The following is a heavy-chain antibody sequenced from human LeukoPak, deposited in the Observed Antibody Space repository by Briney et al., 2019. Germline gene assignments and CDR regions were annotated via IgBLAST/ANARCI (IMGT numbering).Heavy chain of an antibody. D-gene: IGHD1-1*01. CDR3: ASHWGNWNDLHY. V-gene: IGHV1-46*01. J-gene: IGHJ4*02. CDR2: INPSGGST. CDR1: GYTFTSYY. Sequence: GASVKVSCKASGYTFTSYYMHWVRQALGQGLEWMGIINPSGGSTSYAQKFQGRVTMTRDTSTSTVYMELSSLRSEDTAVYYCASHWGNWNDLHYWGQGTLVTVSS.